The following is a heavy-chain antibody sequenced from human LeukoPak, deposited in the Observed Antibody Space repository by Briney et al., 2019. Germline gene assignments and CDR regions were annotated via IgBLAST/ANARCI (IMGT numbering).Heavy chain of an antibody. D-gene: IGHD3-3*01. CDR2: TYYRSKWYN. Sequence: SQTLSLTCAISGDSVSSNSAAWNWIRQSPSRGLEWLGRTYYRSKWYNDYAVSVKSRITINPDTSKNQFSLQLNSVTPEDTAVYYCARVLGESTILEWLLEPYYYYYGIDVWGQGTTVTVSS. V-gene: IGHV6-1*01. CDR1: GDSVSSNSAA. J-gene: IGHJ6*02. CDR3: ARVLGESTILEWLLEPYYYYYGIDV.